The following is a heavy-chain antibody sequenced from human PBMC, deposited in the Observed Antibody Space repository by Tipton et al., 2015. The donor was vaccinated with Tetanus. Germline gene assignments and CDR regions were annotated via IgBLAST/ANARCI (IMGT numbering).Heavy chain of an antibody. CDR1: GGSINSDNW. J-gene: IGHJ3*02. Sequence: TLSLTCTVSGGSINSDNWWSWVRQSPGTGLEWIGEIYHSGTTNYNPSLKSRVTMSVDTSKNQFSLKLSSVTAADTAVYYCASHYGSGSDDAFDIWGQGTMVTVSS. CDR3: ASHYGSGSDDAFDI. D-gene: IGHD3-10*01. CDR2: IYHSGTT. V-gene: IGHV4-4*02.